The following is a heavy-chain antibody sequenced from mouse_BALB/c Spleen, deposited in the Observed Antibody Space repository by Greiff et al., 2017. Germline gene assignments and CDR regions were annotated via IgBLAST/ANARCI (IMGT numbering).Heavy chain of an antibody. V-gene: IGHV1-69*02. J-gene: IGHJ2*01. CDR2: IYPSDSYT. CDR3: TRGGYGYDGGRVLYY. CDR1: GYTFTSYW. D-gene: IGHD2-2*01. Sequence: QVQLQQPGAELVRPGASVKLSCKASGYTFTSYWINWVKQRPGQGLEWIGNIYPSDSYTNYNQKFKDKATLTVDKSSSTAYMQLSSPTSEDSAVYYCTRGGYGYDGGRVLYYWGQGTTLTVSS.